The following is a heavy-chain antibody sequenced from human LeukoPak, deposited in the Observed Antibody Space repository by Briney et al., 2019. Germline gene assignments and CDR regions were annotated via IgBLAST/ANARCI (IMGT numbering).Heavy chain of an antibody. CDR3: ARLTTMVRGVVYYMDV. D-gene: IGHD3-10*01. V-gene: IGHV4-39*01. Sequence: SETLSLTCTVSGGSISSSSYYWGWIRQPPGKGLEWIGSIYYSGSTYYNPSLKSRVTISVDTSKNQFSLKLSSVTAADTAVYYCARLTTMVRGVVYYMDVWGKGTTVTVSS. J-gene: IGHJ6*03. CDR2: IYYSGST. CDR1: GGSISSSSYY.